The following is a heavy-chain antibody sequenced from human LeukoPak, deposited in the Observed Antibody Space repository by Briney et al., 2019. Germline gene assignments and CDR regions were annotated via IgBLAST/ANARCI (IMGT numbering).Heavy chain of an antibody. CDR3: ARTVGDPTYYDILTGYYIPNWFDP. CDR1: GYTFTSYY. D-gene: IGHD3-9*01. V-gene: IGHV1-46*01. Sequence: GASVKVSCKASGYTFTSYYMHWVRQAPGQGLEWMGIISPSGGSTSYAQKFQGRVTMTRDTSTSTVYMELSSLRSEDTAVYYCARTVGDPTYYDILTGYYIPNWFDPWGQGTLVTVSS. J-gene: IGHJ5*02. CDR2: ISPSGGST.